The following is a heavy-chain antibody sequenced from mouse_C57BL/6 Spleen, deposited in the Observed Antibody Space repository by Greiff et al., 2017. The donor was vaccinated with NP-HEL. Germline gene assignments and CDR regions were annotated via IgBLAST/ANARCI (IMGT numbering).Heavy chain of an antibody. V-gene: IGHV5-9*01. Sequence: EVQVVESGGGLVKPGGSLKLSCAASGFTFSSYTMSWVRQTPEKRLEWVATISGGGGNTYYPDSVKGRFTISRDNAKNTLYLQMSSLRSEDTALYYCARQGIYYGNYVSYFDYWGQGTTLTVSS. CDR1: GFTFSSYT. D-gene: IGHD2-1*01. CDR2: ISGGGGNT. CDR3: ARQGIYYGNYVSYFDY. J-gene: IGHJ2*01.